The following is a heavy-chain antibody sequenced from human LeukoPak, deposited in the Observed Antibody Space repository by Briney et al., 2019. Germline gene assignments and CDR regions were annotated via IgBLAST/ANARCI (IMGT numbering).Heavy chain of an antibody. CDR1: GFTFSDSA. D-gene: IGHD2-2*01. Sequence: PGGSLKLSCAASGFTFSDSAIHWVRQASGKGLEWVGRIRSKTNNYATTYAAPMKGRFTISRDDSETTAYLQMTSLKTEDTAMYYCTRWQYCSSTSCPPPFDYWGQGTLVTVSS. V-gene: IGHV3-73*01. CDR2: IRSKTNNYAT. J-gene: IGHJ4*02. CDR3: TRWQYCSSTSCPPPFDY.